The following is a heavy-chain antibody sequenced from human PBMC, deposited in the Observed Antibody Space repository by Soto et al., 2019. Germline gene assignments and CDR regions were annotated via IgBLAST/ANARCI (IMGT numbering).Heavy chain of an antibody. J-gene: IGHJ5*02. CDR3: ASGGSSNWFDP. Sequence: VQLQESGPGLVKPSQTLSLTCTVSSGSISSADYYWSWIRQPPGKGLEWIGYIYYTGSAYYNPSLRRRVTMSVDTSKNQFSLKVTSVTAADTDVYYCASGGSSNWFDPWGQGSLVTVSS. V-gene: IGHV4-30-4*01. D-gene: IGHD1-26*01. CDR1: SGSISSADYY. CDR2: IYYTGSA.